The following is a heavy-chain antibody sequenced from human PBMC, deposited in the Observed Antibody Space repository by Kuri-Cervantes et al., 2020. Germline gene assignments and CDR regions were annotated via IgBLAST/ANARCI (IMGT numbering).Heavy chain of an antibody. CDR3: AKRNSSSSSTARNYYYYYMDV. Sequence: SVKVSCRASGGTFSSYAISWVRQAPGQGLEWMGGIIPIFGTANYAQKFQGRVTVTADESTSTAYMELSSLRSEDTAVYYCAKRNSSSSSTARNYYYYYMDVWGKGTTVTVSS. CDR2: IIPIFGTA. V-gene: IGHV1-69*13. CDR1: GGTFSSYA. D-gene: IGHD6-13*01. J-gene: IGHJ6*03.